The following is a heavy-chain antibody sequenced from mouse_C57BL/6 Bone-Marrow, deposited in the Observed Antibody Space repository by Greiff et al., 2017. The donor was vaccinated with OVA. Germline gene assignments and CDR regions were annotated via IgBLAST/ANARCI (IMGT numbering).Heavy chain of an antibody. CDR1: GYTFTSYW. D-gene: IGHD4-1*02. Sequence: QVQLQQPGAELVKPGASVKMSCKASGYTFTSYWITWVKQRPGQGLEWIGDIYPGSGSTNYNEKFKSKATLTVDTSSSTAYMQLSSLTSEDSAVYYWATNWEPYYYAMDYWGQGTSVTVSS. CDR2: IYPGSGST. CDR3: ATNWEPYYYAMDY. V-gene: IGHV1-55*01. J-gene: IGHJ4*01.